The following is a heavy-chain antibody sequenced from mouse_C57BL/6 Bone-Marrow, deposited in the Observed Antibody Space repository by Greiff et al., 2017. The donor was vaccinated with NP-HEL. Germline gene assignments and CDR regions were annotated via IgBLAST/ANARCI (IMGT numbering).Heavy chain of an antibody. CDR3: TTVDYDPHFDY. J-gene: IGHJ2*01. Sequence: EVQVVESGAELVRPGASVKLSCTASGFNIKDYYMHWVKQRPEQGLEWIGRIDPEDGDTEYAPKFQGKATMTADTSSNPAYLQLSSLTSEDPAVYYCTTVDYDPHFDYWGQGTTLTVSS. CDR1: GFNIKDYY. CDR2: IDPEDGDT. V-gene: IGHV14-1*01. D-gene: IGHD2-4*01.